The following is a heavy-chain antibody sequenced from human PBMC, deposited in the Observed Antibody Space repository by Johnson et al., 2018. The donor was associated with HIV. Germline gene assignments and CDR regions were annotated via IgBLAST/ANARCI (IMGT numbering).Heavy chain of an antibody. CDR3: ASDTIRELQLPDGLDV. CDR1: GFTFTNAW. Sequence: VQLVESGGGLVKPGGSLRLSCAASGFTFTNAWLSWVRQAPGKGLEWVGRIKSKNDGGTTEQAASVNGRFTISRDDSKNIAYLQMNSLETEDTAVYYCASDTIRELQLPDGLDVWGQGTMVTVSS. J-gene: IGHJ3*01. D-gene: IGHD1-7*01. CDR2: IKSKNDGGTT. V-gene: IGHV3-15*05.